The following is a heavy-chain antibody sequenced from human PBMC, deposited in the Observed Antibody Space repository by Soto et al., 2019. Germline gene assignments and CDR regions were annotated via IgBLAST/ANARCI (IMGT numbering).Heavy chain of an antibody. CDR1: GFVFNRYW. D-gene: IGHD3-10*01. CDR2: IKDDGTRT. J-gene: IGHJ4*02. CDR3: IRGPRPSSVGTGAF. Sequence: GGSLRLSCAASGFVFNRYWMHLVRQVPVEGQEWVKRIKDDGTRTDYADSAKGRFTISRENAKEILYLKMNALRVDDTDVYYCIRGPRPSSVGTGAFWGQGNLVTVSS. V-gene: IGHV3-74*01.